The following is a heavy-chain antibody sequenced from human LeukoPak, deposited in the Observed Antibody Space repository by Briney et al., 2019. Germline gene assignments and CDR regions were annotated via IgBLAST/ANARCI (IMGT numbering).Heavy chain of an antibody. Sequence: ASVKVSCKASGDTFRSYPISWVRQAPGQGLEWMGGIIPIFATANYAQKFQGRVTITADESTSTAYMELSSLRSEDTAVYYCARGGGFCSGGSCYPHFDYWGQGTLVTVSS. CDR1: GDTFRSYP. D-gene: IGHD2-15*01. J-gene: IGHJ4*02. CDR3: ARGGGFCSGGSCYPHFDY. V-gene: IGHV1-69*13. CDR2: IIPIFATA.